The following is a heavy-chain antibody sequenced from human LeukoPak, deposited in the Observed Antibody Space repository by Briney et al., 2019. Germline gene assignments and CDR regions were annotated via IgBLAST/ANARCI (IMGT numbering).Heavy chain of an antibody. CDR3: ARKGATTSASHFDY. J-gene: IGHJ4*02. V-gene: IGHV3-21*01. CDR2: ISSSSSTYI. Sequence: GGSLRLSCAASGFTFSSYSMNWVRQAPGKGLEWVSSISSSSSTYIHYADALKGRFTISRDNAKNSLFLQMNSLRAEDTSVYYCARKGATTSASHFDYWGQGTLVTVSS. D-gene: IGHD1-26*01. CDR1: GFTFSSYS.